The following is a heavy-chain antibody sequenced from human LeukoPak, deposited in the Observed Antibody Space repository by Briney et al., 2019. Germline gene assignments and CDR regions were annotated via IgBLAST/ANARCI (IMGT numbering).Heavy chain of an antibody. Sequence: GGSLRLSCAASGFTFSSYSMNWVRQAPGKGLEWVSSISSSSSYIYYADSVKGRFTISRDNAKNSLYLQMNSLRAEDTAVYYCARALNGSYLPTGGYWGQGTLVTVSS. CDR2: ISSSSSYI. V-gene: IGHV3-21*01. J-gene: IGHJ4*02. CDR3: ARALNGSYLPTGGY. D-gene: IGHD1-26*01. CDR1: GFTFSSYS.